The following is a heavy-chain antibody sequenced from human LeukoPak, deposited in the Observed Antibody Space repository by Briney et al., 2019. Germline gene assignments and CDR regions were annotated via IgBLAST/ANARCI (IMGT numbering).Heavy chain of an antibody. CDR2: FDPEDGET. CDR1: GYTLTELS. V-gene: IGHV1-24*01. J-gene: IGHJ4*02. CDR3: ATFTVLPVTTHVASGV. D-gene: IGHD1-14*01. Sequence: ASVKVSCKVSGYTLTELSMHWVRQAPGKGLEWMGGFDPEDGETIYAQKFQGRVTMTEDTSTDTAYMELSRLRSEDTAVYYCATFTVLPVTTHVASGVWGQGTLVTVSS.